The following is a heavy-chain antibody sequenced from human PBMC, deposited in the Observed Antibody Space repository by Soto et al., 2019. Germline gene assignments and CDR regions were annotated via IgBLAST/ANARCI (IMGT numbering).Heavy chain of an antibody. Sequence: QVQLQESGPGLVKPSETLSLTCTVSGGSISSYYWSWIRQPPGKGLEWIGYIYYSGSTNYNPSLKSRVTISVDTSKNQFPLKLSSVTAADTAVYYCARPYCSGGSCYLEYWGQGTLVTVSS. CDR1: GGSISSYY. CDR3: ARPYCSGGSCYLEY. J-gene: IGHJ4*02. V-gene: IGHV4-59*01. D-gene: IGHD2-15*01. CDR2: IYYSGST.